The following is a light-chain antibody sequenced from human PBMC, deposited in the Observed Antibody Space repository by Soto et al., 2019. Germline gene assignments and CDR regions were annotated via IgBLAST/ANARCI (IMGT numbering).Light chain of an antibody. V-gene: IGLV2-23*01. CDR2: EGS. Sequence: QSALTQPASVSGSPGQSITISCTGTSSDVGSYNLVSWYQQHPGKAPKLMIYEGSTRPSGVSNRFSGSKSGNTASLTISGLQAEDEAVYYCCSYAGSSSYVFGTGTKVTVL. CDR3: CSYAGSSSYV. J-gene: IGLJ1*01. CDR1: SSDVGSYNL.